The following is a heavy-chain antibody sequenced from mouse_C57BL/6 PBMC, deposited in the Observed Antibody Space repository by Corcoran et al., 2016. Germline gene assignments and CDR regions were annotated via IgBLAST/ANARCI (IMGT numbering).Heavy chain of an antibody. CDR3: ASFYYDYDVNY. D-gene: IGHD2-4*01. CDR1: GYTFTDYY. V-gene: IGHV1-26*01. CDR2: INPNNGGT. J-gene: IGHJ2*01. Sequence: EVQLQQSGPELVKPGASVKISCKASGYTFTDYYMNWVKQSHGKSLEWIGDINPNNGGTSYNQKFKGKATLTVDKSSSTAYMELRSLTSEDSAVYYCASFYYDYDVNYWGQGTTLTVSS.